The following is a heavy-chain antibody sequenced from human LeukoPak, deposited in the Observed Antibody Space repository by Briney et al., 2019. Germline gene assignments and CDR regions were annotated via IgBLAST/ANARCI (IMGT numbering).Heavy chain of an antibody. D-gene: IGHD5-18*01. J-gene: IGHJ4*02. CDR1: GYSFTSYW. Sequence: GESLKISCKGSGYSFTSYWIGWVRQMPGKGLEWMGIIYPGDSDTRYSPSFQGQVTISADKSISTAYLQWSSLKASDTAMYYCARLLGGYSYGYYFDYWGQGTLVTVSS. CDR2: IYPGDSDT. V-gene: IGHV5-51*01. CDR3: ARLLGGYSYGYYFDY.